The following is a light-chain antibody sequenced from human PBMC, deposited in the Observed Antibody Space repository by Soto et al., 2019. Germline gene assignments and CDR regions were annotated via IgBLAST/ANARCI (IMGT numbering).Light chain of an antibody. CDR2: DDS. Sequence: SYELTQPPSVSVAPGQTARITCGGNNIGSESVHWYQQKPGQAPVLVVYDDSDRPSGIPERFSGSNSANTATLTISRVEAGEEADYYCQMLDSNSDPHAVFGGGTQLTVL. CDR1: NIGSES. CDR3: QMLDSNSDPHAV. V-gene: IGLV3-21*02. J-gene: IGLJ7*01.